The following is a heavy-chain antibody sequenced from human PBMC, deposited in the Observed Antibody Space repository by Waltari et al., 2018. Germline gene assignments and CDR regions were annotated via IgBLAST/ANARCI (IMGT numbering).Heavy chain of an antibody. J-gene: IGHJ4*02. CDR1: GGSISSTSYY. Sequence: QLQLQESGPGLVTPSETPSLTCSVSGGSISSTSYYWIGCFSYYANTYYNPSLNSRITIAVDTSKNQFSLQLRSVTAADTAIYYCARPGRGGGGSLMGLDYWGQGTLVTVSS. CDR3: ARPGRGGGGSLMGLDY. V-gene: IGHV4-39*01. D-gene: IGHD2-15*01. CDR2: FSYYANT.